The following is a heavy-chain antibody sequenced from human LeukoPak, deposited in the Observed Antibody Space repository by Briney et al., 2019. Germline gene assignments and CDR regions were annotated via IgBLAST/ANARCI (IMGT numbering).Heavy chain of an antibody. Sequence: GGSLRLSCAASGFTFSSYGMYWVRQAPGKGLEWVAFIRYDGSNKYYADSVKGRFTISRDNSKNTLYLQMKSLRAEDTAVYYCAKGGGYEAQYYYYYLDVWGKGTTVTVS. D-gene: IGHD5-12*01. CDR3: AKGGGYEAQYYYYYLDV. CDR1: GFTFSSYG. J-gene: IGHJ6*03. V-gene: IGHV3-30*02. CDR2: IRYDGSNK.